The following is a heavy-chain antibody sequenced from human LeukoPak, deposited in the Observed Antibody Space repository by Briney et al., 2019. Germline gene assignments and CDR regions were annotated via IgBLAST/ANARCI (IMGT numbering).Heavy chain of an antibody. CDR2: IYYSGST. Sequence: SETLSLTCAVYGGSFSGYYWGWIRQPPGRGLEWIGSIYYSGSTYYNPSLKSRVTISVDTSKNQFSLKLSSVTAADTAVYYCARQESDYDFWSGPGGGAFDIWGQGTMVTVSS. J-gene: IGHJ3*02. CDR3: ARQESDYDFWSGPGGGAFDI. V-gene: IGHV4-39*01. D-gene: IGHD3-3*01. CDR1: GGSFSGYY.